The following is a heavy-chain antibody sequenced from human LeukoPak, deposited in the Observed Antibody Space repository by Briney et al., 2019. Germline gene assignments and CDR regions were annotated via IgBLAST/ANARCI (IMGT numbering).Heavy chain of an antibody. CDR2: IYYSGST. CDR1: GGSISSYY. J-gene: IGHJ5*01. Sequence: TETLSLTCTVSGGSISSYYWSWIRQPPGKGLEWIGYIYYSGSTNYNPSLKSRVTISVDTSKNQFSLKLSSLTAADTAVYYCATAEYSSIGWFDSWGQGTLVTVSS. V-gene: IGHV4-59*01. D-gene: IGHD2-2*01. CDR3: ATAEYSSIGWFDS.